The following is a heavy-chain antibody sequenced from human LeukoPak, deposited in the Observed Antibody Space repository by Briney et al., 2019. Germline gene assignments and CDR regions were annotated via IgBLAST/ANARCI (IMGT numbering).Heavy chain of an antibody. CDR2: ISGSGGST. J-gene: IGHJ4*02. CDR3: AKDLGYCSSTSCHSPDY. Sequence: GGSLKLSCAASGFTFSSYAMSWVRQAPGKGLEWVSAISGSGGSTYYADSVKGRFTISRDNSKNTLYLQMNSLRAEDTAVYYCAKDLGYCSSTSCHSPDYWGQGTLVAVSS. CDR1: GFTFSSYA. D-gene: IGHD2-2*01. V-gene: IGHV3-23*01.